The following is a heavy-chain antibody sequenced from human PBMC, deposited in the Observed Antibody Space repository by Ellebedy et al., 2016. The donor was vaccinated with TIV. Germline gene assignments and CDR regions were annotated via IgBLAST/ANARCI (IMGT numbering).Heavy chain of an antibody. CDR3: ARGVGQYCSGGSCNRHYDYYGMDV. V-gene: IGHV4-59*01. D-gene: IGHD2-15*01. CDR1: GGPTDSNY. CDR2: IHFSGGI. Sequence: MPSETLSLTCTVSGGPTDSNYCSWIPQHPAKGLEWIGYIHFSGGISYHPSLRSRVTISLERPKNRFSLRLSPVTDADTAVYYCARGVGQYCSGGSCNRHYDYYGMDVWGHGTTVTVS. J-gene: IGHJ6*02.